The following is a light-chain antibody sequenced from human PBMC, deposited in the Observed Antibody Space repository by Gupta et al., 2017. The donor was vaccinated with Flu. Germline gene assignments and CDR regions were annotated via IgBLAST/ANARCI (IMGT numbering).Light chain of an antibody. CDR3: QQYDSTPRIT. V-gene: IGKV4-1*01. J-gene: IGKJ5*01. Sequence: TNPSPDSLAVALGGSATINCKVSRSGLNSSNNKNCLSWYQQKAGQPPKLLIHWASTLESGVPDSFRGSGSGTDFTLTISSLQAEDMAIYYCQQYDSTPRITFGPGTRLEIK. CDR1: RSGLNSSNNKNC. CDR2: WAS.